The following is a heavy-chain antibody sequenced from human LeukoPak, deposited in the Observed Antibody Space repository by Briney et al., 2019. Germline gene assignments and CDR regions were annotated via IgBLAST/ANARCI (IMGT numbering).Heavy chain of an antibody. CDR3: ARSGLGGYCSSTSCYTVDY. J-gene: IGHJ4*02. CDR1: GYTFTSYG. CDR2: ISAYNGNT. D-gene: IGHD2-2*02. V-gene: IGHV1-18*01. Sequence: ASVKVSCKASGYTFTSYGISWVRQAPGQGLEWMGWISAYNGNTNYAQKLQGRVTMTTDTSTSTAYMELRSLRSDDTAVYYCARSGLGGYCSSTSCYTVDYWGQGTLVTVSS.